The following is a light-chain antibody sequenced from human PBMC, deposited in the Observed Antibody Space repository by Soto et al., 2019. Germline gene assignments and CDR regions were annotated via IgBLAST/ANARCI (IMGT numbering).Light chain of an antibody. CDR1: QSISSW. CDR2: DAS. Sequence: DIQMTQSPSTLSASVGDRVTITCRASQSISSWLAWYQQKPGKAPKLLIYDASSLESGVPTRFSGSGSGTEVTLTISSLQPDDFATYYCQPYNSYSQTFGQGTKVEIK. V-gene: IGKV1-5*01. J-gene: IGKJ1*01. CDR3: QPYNSYSQT.